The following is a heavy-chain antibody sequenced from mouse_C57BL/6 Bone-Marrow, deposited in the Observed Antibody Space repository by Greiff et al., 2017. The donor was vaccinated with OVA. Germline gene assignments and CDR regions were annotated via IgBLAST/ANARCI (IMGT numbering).Heavy chain of an antibody. V-gene: IGHV5-17*01. Sequence: EVQGVESGGGLVKPGGSLKLSCAASGFTFSDYGMHWVRQAPEKGLEWVAYISSGSSTIYYADTVKGRFTISRDNAKNTLFLQMTSLRSEDTAMYYCASRGYYDYDEGFDYWGQGTTLTVSS. CDR1: GFTFSDYG. CDR2: ISSGSSTI. D-gene: IGHD2-4*01. CDR3: ASRGYYDYDEGFDY. J-gene: IGHJ2*01.